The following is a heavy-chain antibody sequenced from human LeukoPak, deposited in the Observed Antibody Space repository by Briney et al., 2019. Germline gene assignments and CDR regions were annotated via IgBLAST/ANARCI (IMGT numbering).Heavy chain of an antibody. J-gene: IGHJ4*02. CDR2: LSGGSSVT. CDR3: AKDRGTASARAGSAFDY. V-gene: IGHV3-23*01. CDR1: GFTFNNYA. D-gene: IGHD6-19*01. Sequence: PGGSLRLSCVASGFTFNNYAMSWVRQTPGKGLEWVSILSGGSSVTYHADSVKGRFTISRDNSKNTLYLQMSGLRDEDTAVYYCAKDRGTASARAGSAFDYWGQGTLVTVSS.